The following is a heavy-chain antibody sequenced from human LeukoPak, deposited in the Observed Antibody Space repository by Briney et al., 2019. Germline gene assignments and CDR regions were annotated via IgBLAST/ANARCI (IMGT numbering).Heavy chain of an antibody. V-gene: IGHV3-7*01. CDR2: IKQDGDEK. J-gene: IGHJ4*02. CDR3: ARDPRGSEYSHFDS. Sequence: PGGSLRLSCAASGFTFSSYYMSWVCQAPGKGLEWVANIKQDGDEKHYVDSVKGRFTISRDNAKSSLYLEMSSLRAEDTAVYYCARDPRGSEYSHFDSWGQGTQVTVSS. CDR1: GFTFSSYY. D-gene: IGHD2/OR15-2a*01.